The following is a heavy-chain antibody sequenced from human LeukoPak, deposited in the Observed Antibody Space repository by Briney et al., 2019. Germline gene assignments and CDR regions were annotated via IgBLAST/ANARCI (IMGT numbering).Heavy chain of an antibody. CDR2: IIPIFGTA. J-gene: IGHJ6*03. D-gene: IGHD2-21*02. CDR1: EGTFSSYA. V-gene: IGHV1-69*05. CDR3: ASGVVVTAIPRKNGGYYYMDV. Sequence: ASVKVSCKASEGTFSSYAISWVRQAPGQGLEWMGGIIPIFGTANYAQKFQGRVTITTDESTSTAYMELSSLRSEDTAVYYCASGVVVTAIPRKNGGYYYMDVWGKGTTVTVSS.